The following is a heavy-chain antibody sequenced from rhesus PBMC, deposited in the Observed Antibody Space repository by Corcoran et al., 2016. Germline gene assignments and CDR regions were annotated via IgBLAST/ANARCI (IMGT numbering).Heavy chain of an antibody. CDR1: GGSVSSGHG. CDR3: ARVNWNDGLDY. V-gene: IGHV4S7*01. J-gene: IGHJ4*01. D-gene: IGHD1-7*02. Sequence: QVQLKESGPGLVKPSVTLSLTCAASGGSVSSGHGWGWTRQPPGKGLAWVGPIYGTTQKPYSEPSLKSRVSNTRDISQNQLSLRLNSVTAADTAVYFCARVNWNDGLDYWGQGVLVTVSS. CDR2: IYGTTQKP.